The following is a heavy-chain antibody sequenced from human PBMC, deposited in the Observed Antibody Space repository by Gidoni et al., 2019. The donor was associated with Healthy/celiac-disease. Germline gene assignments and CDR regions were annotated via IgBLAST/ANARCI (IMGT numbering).Heavy chain of an antibody. V-gene: IGHV2-26*01. CDR3: ARMGFVGATSGWYFDY. CDR2: IFSNQEK. J-gene: IGHJ4*02. CDR1: GFSLSNARMG. Sequence: QVTLKESGPVLVKPTETLTLTCTVSGFSLSNARMGVRWIRQPPGKDLEWRAHIFSNQEKSYTTSLKSRLTISKDTSKSQVVLTMTNMDPVDTATYYCARMGFVGATSGWYFDYWGQGTLVTVSS. D-gene: IGHD1-26*01.